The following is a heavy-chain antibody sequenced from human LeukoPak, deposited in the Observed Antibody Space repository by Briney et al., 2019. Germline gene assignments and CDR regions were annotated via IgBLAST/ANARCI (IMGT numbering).Heavy chain of an antibody. CDR3: ARGWEYQLPEEYYFDY. Sequence: SGTLSLTCAVSGGSISSSNWWSWVRQPPGKGLEWIGEIYHSGSTNYNPSLKSRVTISVDKSKNQFSLKLSSVTAADTAVYYCARGWEYQLPEEYYFDYWGQGTLVTVSS. CDR2: IYHSGST. J-gene: IGHJ4*02. V-gene: IGHV4-4*02. D-gene: IGHD2-2*01. CDR1: GGSISSSNW.